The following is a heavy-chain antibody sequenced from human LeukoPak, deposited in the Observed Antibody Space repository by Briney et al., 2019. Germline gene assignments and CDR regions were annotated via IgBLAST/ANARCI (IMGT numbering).Heavy chain of an antibody. CDR2: IYYSGST. CDR1: GGSISSYY. J-gene: IGHJ5*02. V-gene: IGHV4-59*01. CDR3: ARDAYYYGSGRTGWWFDP. D-gene: IGHD3-10*01. Sequence: PSETLSLTCTVSGGSISSYYWSWIRQPPGKGLEWIGYIYYSGSTNYNPSLKSRVTISVDTSKNQFSLKLSSVTAADTAVYYCARDAYYYGSGRTGWWFDPWGQGTLVTVSS.